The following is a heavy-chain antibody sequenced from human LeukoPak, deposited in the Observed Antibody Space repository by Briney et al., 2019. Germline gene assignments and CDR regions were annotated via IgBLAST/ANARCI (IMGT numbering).Heavy chain of an antibody. CDR2: ISGSGGST. Sequence: GGSLRLSCAASGFTFSSYAMSWVRQAPGKGLEWVSAISGSGGSTYYADSVKGRFTISRDNSKNTLYLQMSTLRAEDTAVYYCVKVGYSGSSRYFDYWGQGTLVTVSS. J-gene: IGHJ4*02. V-gene: IGHV3-23*01. CDR1: GFTFSSYA. D-gene: IGHD1-26*01. CDR3: VKVGYSGSSRYFDY.